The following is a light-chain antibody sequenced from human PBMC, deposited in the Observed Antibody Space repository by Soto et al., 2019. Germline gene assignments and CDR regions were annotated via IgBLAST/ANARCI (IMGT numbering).Light chain of an antibody. J-gene: IGKJ1*01. Sequence: DIHITQSPSYLSASVGDRVTLTCRASQSISSYLNWYQQKPGKAPKLLIYAASSLQSGVRSRFSGSGSGTDFTLTISSLQPEDFATYYCQQSYSTAWTFGQGTKGGYQ. CDR2: AAS. V-gene: IGKV1-39*01. CDR1: QSISSY. CDR3: QQSYSTAWT.